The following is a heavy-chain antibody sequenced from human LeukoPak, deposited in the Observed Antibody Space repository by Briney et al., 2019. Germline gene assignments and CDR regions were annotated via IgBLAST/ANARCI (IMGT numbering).Heavy chain of an antibody. J-gene: IGHJ3*02. D-gene: IGHD6-13*01. Sequence: PGGSLRLSCAGSGFSFSSYGMHWVRQAPGKGLEWMAFIRSDGSNKYYADSVKGRFTISRDNSKNTLYLQMNSLRAEDTAVYYCARSYSSTWDDAFDIWGQGTMVTVSS. V-gene: IGHV3-30*02. CDR2: IRSDGSNK. CDR1: GFSFSSYG. CDR3: ARSYSSTWDDAFDI.